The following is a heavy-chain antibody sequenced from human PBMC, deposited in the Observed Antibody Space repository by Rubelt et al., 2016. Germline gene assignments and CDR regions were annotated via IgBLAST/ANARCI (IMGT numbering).Heavy chain of an antibody. J-gene: IGHJ4*02. CDR2: INQSGST. Sequence: QVQLQQWGAGLLKPSETLSLTCAVYGGSFSGYYWSWIRQPPGKGLEWIGEINQSGSTNYNPSLKSRVTISVDTSKNQLSLRLSAVTAADTAVYYCARRRVGDLDYWGQGTLVTVSS. D-gene: IGHD3-10*01. V-gene: IGHV4-34*01. CDR3: ARRRVGDLDY. CDR1: GGSFSGYY.